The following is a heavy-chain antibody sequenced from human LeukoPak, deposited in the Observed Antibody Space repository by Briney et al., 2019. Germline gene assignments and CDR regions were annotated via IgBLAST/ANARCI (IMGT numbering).Heavy chain of an antibody. Sequence: GGSLRLSCAASGFTFSSYAMSWVRQAPGKGLEWVSAISGSGGSTYYADSVKGRFTISRDNSKNTLYLQMNSLRAEDTAVYYCAKESIGYDSYDSSGYYEPFDYWGQGTLVTVSS. CDR3: AKESIGYDSYDSSGYYEPFDY. J-gene: IGHJ4*02. V-gene: IGHV3-23*01. D-gene: IGHD3-22*01. CDR1: GFTFSSYA. CDR2: ISGSGGST.